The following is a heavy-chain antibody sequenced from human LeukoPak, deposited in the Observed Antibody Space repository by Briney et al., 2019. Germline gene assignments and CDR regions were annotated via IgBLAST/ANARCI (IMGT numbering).Heavy chain of an antibody. D-gene: IGHD1-26*01. CDR3: AKERKGLRVGATKGGYFDY. V-gene: IGHV3-30-3*01. CDR2: ISYDGSNK. CDR1: GFTFSSYA. Sequence: GGSLRLSCAASGFTFSSYAMHWVRQAPGKGLEWVAVISYDGSNKYYADSVKGRFTISRDNSKNTLYLQMNSLRAEDTAVYYCAKERKGLRVGATKGGYFDYWGQGTLVTVSS. J-gene: IGHJ4*02.